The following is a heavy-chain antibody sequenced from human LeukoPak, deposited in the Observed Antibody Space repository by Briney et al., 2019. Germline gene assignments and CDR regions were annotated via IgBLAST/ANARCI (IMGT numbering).Heavy chain of an antibody. J-gene: IGHJ4*02. CDR2: IYQSET. CDR3: ARIAVAGIIG. V-gene: IGHV4-4*02. D-gene: IGHD6-19*01. Sequence: SGTLSLTCAVSGGSISSNNWWSWLRQPPGKGLEWIGEIYQSETNYNPSLKSRVTMSIDKSKNQFSLKLSSVTAADTAVYYCARIAVAGIIGWGQGTLVTVSS. CDR1: GGSISSNNW.